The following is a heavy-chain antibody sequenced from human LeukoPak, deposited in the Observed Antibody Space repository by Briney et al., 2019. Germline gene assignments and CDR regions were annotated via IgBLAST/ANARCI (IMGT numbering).Heavy chain of an antibody. CDR3: AKKYGVTVYGSGLNYFDY. CDR2: IGGSGSRT. V-gene: IGHV3-23*01. D-gene: IGHD6-19*01. Sequence: GGSLRLSCAASGFSFTSYAMSWVRQAQGKGLEWVSGIGGSGSRTYYADSVKGRFTISRDNSKNTLYLQMNSLRAEDTAIYYCAKKYGVTVYGSGLNYFDYWGQGTLVTVSS. CDR1: GFSFTSYA. J-gene: IGHJ4*02.